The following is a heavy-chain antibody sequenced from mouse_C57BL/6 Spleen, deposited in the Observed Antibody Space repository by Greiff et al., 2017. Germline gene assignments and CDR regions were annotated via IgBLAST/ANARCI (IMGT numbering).Heavy chain of an antibody. CDR3: ARHYGSSYDY. Sequence: QVHVKQPGAELVKPGASVKMSCKASGYTFTSYWITWVKQRPGQGLEWIGDIYPGSGSTNYNEQFKSKATLTVDTSSSTAYMQLSSLTSEDSAVYYCARHYGSSYDYWGQGTTLTVSS. J-gene: IGHJ2*01. D-gene: IGHD1-1*01. V-gene: IGHV1-55*01. CDR2: IYPGSGST. CDR1: GYTFTSYW.